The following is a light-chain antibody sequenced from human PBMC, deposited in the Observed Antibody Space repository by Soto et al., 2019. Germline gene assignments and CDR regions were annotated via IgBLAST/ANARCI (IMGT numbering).Light chain of an antibody. Sequence: DVVMTQSPLSLPVTLGQPASISCRSSQSLVYSDGNTYLNWCQQRPGQSPRRLIYKVSNWDSGVADRFSGSGSGTDFTLKISRVEAEDVGVYYCMQGTHWPPITFGQGTRLEMK. CDR2: KVS. J-gene: IGKJ5*01. V-gene: IGKV2D-30*01. CDR3: MQGTHWPPIT. CDR1: QSLVYSDGNTY.